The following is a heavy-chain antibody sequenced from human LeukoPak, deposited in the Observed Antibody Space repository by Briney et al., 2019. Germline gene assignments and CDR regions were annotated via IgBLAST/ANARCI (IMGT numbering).Heavy chain of an antibody. Sequence: ASVKVSCKASGYTFTGYYMHWVRQAPGQGLEWMGWINPNSGGTNYAQKFQGRVTMTRDTSISTAYMELSRLRSDDTAVYYCARNGFSGSYVYYYYYMDVWGKGTTVTISS. CDR3: ARNGFSGSYVYYYYYMDV. CDR1: GYTFTGYY. J-gene: IGHJ6*03. D-gene: IGHD1-26*01. CDR2: INPNSGGT. V-gene: IGHV1-2*02.